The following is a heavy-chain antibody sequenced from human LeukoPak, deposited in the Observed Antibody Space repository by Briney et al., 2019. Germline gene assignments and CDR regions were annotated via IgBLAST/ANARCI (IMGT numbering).Heavy chain of an antibody. J-gene: IGHJ5*02. CDR2: ISDSGSYI. V-gene: IGHV3-21*04. CDR1: GFTFSIYS. D-gene: IGHD6-13*01. CDR3: ARDEAIAAAGSWFDP. Sequence: GGSLRLSCAASGFTFSIYSMNWVRQAPGKGLEWVSSISDSGSYIYYADSVKGRFTISRDNAKNSLCLQMNSLRAEDTALYYCARDEAIAAAGSWFDPWGQGTLVTVSS.